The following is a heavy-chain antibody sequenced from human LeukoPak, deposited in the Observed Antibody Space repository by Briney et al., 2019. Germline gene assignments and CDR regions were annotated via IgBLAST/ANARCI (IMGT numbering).Heavy chain of an antibody. V-gene: IGHV4-59*01. CDR2: IYYSGST. CDR1: GGSISSYY. J-gene: IGHJ6*02. CDR3: ARGYSERFYYYYGMDV. D-gene: IGHD5-18*01. Sequence: SETLSLTCAVYGGSISSYYWSWIRQPPGKGLEWIGYIYYSGSTNYNPSLKSRVTISVDTSKNQFSLKLSSVTAADTAVYYCARGYSERFYYYYGMDVWGQGTTVTVSS.